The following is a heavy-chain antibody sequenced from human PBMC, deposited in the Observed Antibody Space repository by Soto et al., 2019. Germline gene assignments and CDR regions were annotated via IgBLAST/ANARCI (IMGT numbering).Heavy chain of an antibody. CDR3: AREGYDSRGYQTEFDY. CDR1: GFTFSSYS. Sequence: EVQLVESGGGLVQPGGSLRLSCAASGFTFSSYSMNWVRQAPGKGLEWVSYIRSSSSTIYYADSVKGRFTISRDNAKNSLYLQMNSLRAEDTAVYYCAREGYDSRGYQTEFDYWGQGTLVTVAS. J-gene: IGHJ4*02. CDR2: IRSSSSTI. V-gene: IGHV3-48*01. D-gene: IGHD3-22*01.